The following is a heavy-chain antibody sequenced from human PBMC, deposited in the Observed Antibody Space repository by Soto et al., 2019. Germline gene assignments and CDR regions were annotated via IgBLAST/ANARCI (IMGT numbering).Heavy chain of an antibody. CDR3: ARAREGKNNWFDP. V-gene: IGHV6-1*01. CDR2: TYYRSNWYN. CDR1: GDSVSSNSAA. J-gene: IGHJ5*02. D-gene: IGHD1-26*01. Sequence: SQTLSLTWVISGDSVSSNSAAWNWIRQSPSRGLEWLGRTYYRSNWYNDYAPSVKSRIIMNPDTSKNQFSLQLNSVTPEDTAVYYCARAREGKNNWFDPWGQGTLVTVSS.